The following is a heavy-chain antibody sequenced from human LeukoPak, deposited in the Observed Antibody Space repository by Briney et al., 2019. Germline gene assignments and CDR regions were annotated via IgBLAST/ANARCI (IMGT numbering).Heavy chain of an antibody. J-gene: IGHJ4*02. CDR1: GFTFSNYW. CDR3: ARDCRTTTCLAY. CDR2: IKQDGSEK. V-gene: IGHV3-7*01. Sequence: GGSLRLSCVASGFTFSNYWMSWVRQAPGKGLEWVANIKQDGSEKSYVDSVKGRFTLSRDNAKNSLFLQMNSLTVEDTAVYYCARDCRTTTCLAYWGQGTLVSVSS. D-gene: IGHD2-2*01.